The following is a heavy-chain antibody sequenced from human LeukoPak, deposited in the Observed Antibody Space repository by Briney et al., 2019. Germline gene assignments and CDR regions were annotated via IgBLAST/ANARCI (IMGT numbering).Heavy chain of an antibody. V-gene: IGHV1-2*02. Sequence: ASVMVSCKASGYTFTAYDIHWVRQAPGQGLEWMGWINPNSGGTKYAQKFQGRVTMTRDTSINTVYMELSRLRSDDTAVYYCARDREENNNCFDPWGQGTLVTVSS. CDR2: INPNSGGT. J-gene: IGHJ5*02. CDR1: GYTFTAYD. CDR3: ARDREENNNCFDP.